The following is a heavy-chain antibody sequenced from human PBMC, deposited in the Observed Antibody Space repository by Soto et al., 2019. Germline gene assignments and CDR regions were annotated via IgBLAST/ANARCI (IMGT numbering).Heavy chain of an antibody. CDR2: INPSGGST. V-gene: IGHV1-46*03. J-gene: IGHJ3*02. CDR1: GYTFTSYY. D-gene: IGHD3-10*01. CDR3: ARVPVYYYGSGSYYENDAFDI. Sequence: ASVKVSCKASGYTFTSYYMHWVRQAPGQGLEWMGIINPSGGSTSYAQKFQGRVTMTRDTSTSTVYMELSSLRSEDTAVYYCARVPVYYYGSGSYYENDAFDIWGQGTMVTVSS.